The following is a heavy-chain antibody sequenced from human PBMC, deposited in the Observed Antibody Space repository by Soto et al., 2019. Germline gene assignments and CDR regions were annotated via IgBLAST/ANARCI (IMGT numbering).Heavy chain of an antibody. V-gene: IGHV4-30-4*01. CDR2: IYYSGST. CDR1: GGSISSGDYY. J-gene: IGHJ2*01. Sequence: QVQLQESGPGLVKPSQTLSLTCTVSGGSISSGDYYWSWIRQPPGKGREWIGYIYYSGSTYYNPSLKGRVTMTVDTSKSQFSLKLSTVTAADTAVYYCARARQWLVLPNWYFDLWGRGTLVTVSS. CDR3: ARARQWLVLPNWYFDL. D-gene: IGHD6-19*01.